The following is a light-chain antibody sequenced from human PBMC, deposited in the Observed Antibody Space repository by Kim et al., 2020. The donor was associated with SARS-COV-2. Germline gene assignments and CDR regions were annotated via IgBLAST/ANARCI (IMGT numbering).Light chain of an antibody. CDR2: GKN. J-gene: IGLJ2*01. CDR3: NSRDSSGNHLL. CDR1: SLRSYY. V-gene: IGLV3-19*01. Sequence: SSELTQDPAVSVALGQTVRITCQGDSLRSYYASWYQQKPGQAPVLVIYGKNNRPSGIPDRFSGSSSGNTASLTITGALAEDEADYYCNSRDSSGNHLLFG.